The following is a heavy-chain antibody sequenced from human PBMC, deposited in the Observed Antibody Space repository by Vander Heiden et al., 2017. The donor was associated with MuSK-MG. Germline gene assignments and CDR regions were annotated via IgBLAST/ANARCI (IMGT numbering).Heavy chain of an antibody. J-gene: IGHJ4*02. CDR3: ARDPWVGATNRYFDY. CDR2: ISSSSIYI. D-gene: IGHD1-26*01. Sequence: EVQLVESGGGLVKPGGSLRLSCAASGFTFSSYSMTWVRQAPGKGLEWVSSISSSSIYIYYADSVKGRFTISRDNAKNSLYLQMNSLRAEDTAVYYCARDPWVGATNRYFDYWGQGTLVTVSS. V-gene: IGHV3-21*01. CDR1: GFTFSSYS.